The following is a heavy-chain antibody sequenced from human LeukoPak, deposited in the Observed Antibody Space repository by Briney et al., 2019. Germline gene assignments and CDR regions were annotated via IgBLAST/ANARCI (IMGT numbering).Heavy chain of an antibody. CDR2: IRGSGGST. J-gene: IGHJ4*02. CDR3: ANLYYYDSSGYYPINFGY. D-gene: IGHD3-22*01. Sequence: GGSLRLSCAASGFTFSSYAMSWVRQAPGKGLEWVSGIRGSGGSTFNADSVKGRFTISRDNSKNTLYLQMNSLRAEDTAVYYCANLYYYDSSGYYPINFGYWGQGTLVTVSS. CDR1: GFTFSSYA. V-gene: IGHV3-23*01.